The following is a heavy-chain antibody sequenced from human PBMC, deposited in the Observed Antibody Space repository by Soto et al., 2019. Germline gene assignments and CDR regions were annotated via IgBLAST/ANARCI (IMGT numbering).Heavy chain of an antibody. V-gene: IGHV6-1*01. D-gene: IGHD5-12*01. CDR3: ARDSDIVATIRGFDY. Sequence: SQPLSLTCAISGDSVSSNSAAWNWIRQSPSRGLEWLGRTYNRSKWYNVYAVSVKSRIPINPDTSKNQFSLQLNSVTPEDTAVYYCARDSDIVATIRGFDYWGQGTLVTVSS. CDR2: TYNRSKWYN. CDR1: GDSVSSNSAA. J-gene: IGHJ4*02.